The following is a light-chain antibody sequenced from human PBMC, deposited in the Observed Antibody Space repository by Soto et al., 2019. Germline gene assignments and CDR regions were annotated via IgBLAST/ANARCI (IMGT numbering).Light chain of an antibody. CDR3: SSYTSSSTLRV. Sequence: QSVLTQPASVSGSPGQSITISCTGTSSDVGAYNYVSWYQQHPGKAPKLMIYDVSNRPSGVSTRFSGSKSGNTASLTISGLQAEDEADYYCSSYTSSSTLRVFGGGTKVTVL. J-gene: IGLJ3*02. CDR1: SSDVGAYNY. V-gene: IGLV2-14*01. CDR2: DVS.